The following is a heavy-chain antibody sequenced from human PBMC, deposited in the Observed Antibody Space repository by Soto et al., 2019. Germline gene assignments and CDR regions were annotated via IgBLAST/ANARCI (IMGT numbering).Heavy chain of an antibody. Sequence: GLLRLSCGASGFTVRRDAMSWARQAPGKGLEWVSAISGSGGSTYYADSVKGRFTISRDNSKNTLYLQMNSLRAEDTAVYYCAKDVVEMALDDWGPGTLVPVCS. CDR1: GFTVRRDA. J-gene: IGHJ4*02. D-gene: IGHD2-15*01. V-gene: IGHV3-23*01. CDR2: ISGSGGST. CDR3: AKDVVEMALDD.